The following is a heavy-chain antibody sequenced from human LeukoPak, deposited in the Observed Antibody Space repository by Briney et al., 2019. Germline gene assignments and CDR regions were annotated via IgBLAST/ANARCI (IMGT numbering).Heavy chain of an antibody. Sequence: TSETLSLTCTVSGGSISSYYWSWIRQPPGKGLEWIGYIYYSGGTNYNPSLKSRVTISVDTSKNQFSLKLSSVTAADTAVYYCARAAMVTSFDYWGQGTLVTVSS. J-gene: IGHJ4*02. CDR3: ARAAMVTSFDY. D-gene: IGHD5-18*01. CDR2: IYYSGGT. V-gene: IGHV4-59*01. CDR1: GGSISSYY.